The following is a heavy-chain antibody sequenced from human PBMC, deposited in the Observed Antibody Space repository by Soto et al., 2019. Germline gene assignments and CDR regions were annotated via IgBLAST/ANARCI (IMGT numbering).Heavy chain of an antibody. V-gene: IGHV4-59*12. D-gene: IGHD1-26*01. Sequence: SETLSLTCTVSGGSISSYDLSWIRQPPGKGLEWIGYMYNTGSTIYNPSLKSRVTISVDKSKNQFSLKLSSVTAADTAVYYCARVSGSYYYGMDVWGQGTTVTVSS. CDR1: GGSISSYD. CDR2: MYNTGST. CDR3: ARVSGSYYYGMDV. J-gene: IGHJ6*02.